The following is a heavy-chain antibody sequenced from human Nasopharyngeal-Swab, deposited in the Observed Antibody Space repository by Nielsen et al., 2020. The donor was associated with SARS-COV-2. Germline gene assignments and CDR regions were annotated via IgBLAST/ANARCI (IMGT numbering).Heavy chain of an antibody. D-gene: IGHD1-26*01. CDR1: GFTFSSYA. Sequence: GGSLRLSCAASGFTFSSYAMSWVRQAPGKGLEWVANIKQDGSEKYYVDSVKGRFTISRDNAKNSLYLQMNSLRAEDTAVYYCARDSGSYLTISDAFDIWGQGTMVTVPS. CDR3: ARDSGSYLTISDAFDI. CDR2: IKQDGSEK. V-gene: IGHV3-7*05. J-gene: IGHJ3*02.